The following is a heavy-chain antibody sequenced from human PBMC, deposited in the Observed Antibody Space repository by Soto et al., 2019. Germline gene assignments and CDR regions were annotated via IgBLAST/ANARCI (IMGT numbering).Heavy chain of an antibody. CDR2: IIPVIGVG. V-gene: IGHV1-69*02. Sequence: QVQLVQSGAEVKKPGSSVKVSCKPSGNTLNTDTITWVRQAPGQGLEWMGRIIPVIGVGTYAQKFQDRVTITADKSTTTVYMEVNSLTFEDTATYYWAFGRTGSNGYYWAWGQGNPVTVS. CDR3: AFGRTGSNGYYWA. D-gene: IGHD3-22*01. J-gene: IGHJ5*02. CDR1: GNTLNTDT.